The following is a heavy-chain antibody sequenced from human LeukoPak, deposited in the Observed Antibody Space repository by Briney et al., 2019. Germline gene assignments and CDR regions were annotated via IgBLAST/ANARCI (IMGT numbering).Heavy chain of an antibody. J-gene: IGHJ5*02. Sequence: SETLSLTCAVYGGSFSGYYWGWIRQPPGKGLEWIGSIYYSGSTYYNPSLKSRVTISVDTSKNQFSLKLSFVTAADTAVYYCAKADAINWLDPWGQGTLVTVSS. CDR1: GGSFSGYY. CDR3: AKADAINWLDP. D-gene: IGHD6-19*01. V-gene: IGHV4-39*01. CDR2: IYYSGST.